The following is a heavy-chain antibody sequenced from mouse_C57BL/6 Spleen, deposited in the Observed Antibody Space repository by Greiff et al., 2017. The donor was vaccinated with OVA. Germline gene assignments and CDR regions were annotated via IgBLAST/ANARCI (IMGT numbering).Heavy chain of an antibody. CDR2: IYPGDGDT. CDR1: GYAFSSSW. J-gene: IGHJ4*01. Sequence: QVQLQQSGPELVKPGASVKISCKASGYAFSSSWMNWVKQRPGKGLEWIGRIYPGDGDTNYNGKFKGKATLTADKSSSTAYMQLSSLASEDSAVYFCAREYYGSSGNAMDYWGQGTSVTVSS. V-gene: IGHV1-82*01. CDR3: AREYYGSSGNAMDY. D-gene: IGHD1-1*01.